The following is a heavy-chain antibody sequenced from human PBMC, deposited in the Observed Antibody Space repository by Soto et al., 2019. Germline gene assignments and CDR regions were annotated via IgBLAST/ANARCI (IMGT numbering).Heavy chain of an antibody. D-gene: IGHD5-18*01. V-gene: IGHV1-2*02. CDR2: INPNTGGT. Sequence: GSVKVSCKASGYTFTGYYIHWVRQAPGQGLECMGWINPNTGGTKYAQKFQGRVTMTSDTSISTAHMELSSLRSEDTAVYYCARGSDYLLGYNYYYYYGMDVWGQGTTVTVSS. J-gene: IGHJ6*02. CDR3: ARGSDYLLGYNYYYYYGMDV. CDR1: GYTFTGYY.